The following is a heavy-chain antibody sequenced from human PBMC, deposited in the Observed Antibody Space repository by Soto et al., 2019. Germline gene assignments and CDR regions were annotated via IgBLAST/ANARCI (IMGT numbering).Heavy chain of an antibody. Sequence: QVQLVQSGAEVKKPGASVKVSCKASGYTFTSYGISWVRQAPGQGLEWMGWISAYNGNTNYAQKVQGRVTMTTDTSTSTANMELRSLRSDDTAVYYCARDGSGYYDSSGYSYFDYWGQGTLVTVSS. CDR2: ISAYNGNT. D-gene: IGHD3-22*01. CDR1: GYTFTSYG. J-gene: IGHJ4*02. V-gene: IGHV1-18*01. CDR3: ARDGSGYYDSSGYSYFDY.